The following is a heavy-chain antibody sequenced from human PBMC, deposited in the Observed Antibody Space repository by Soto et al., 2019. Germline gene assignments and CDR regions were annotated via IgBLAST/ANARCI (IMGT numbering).Heavy chain of an antibody. J-gene: IGHJ6*02. CDR3: AGDYYDSSGYPPGYYYYYGMDV. Sequence: ASVKVSCKASGGTFSSYAISWVRQAPGQGLEWMGGIIPIFGTANYAQKFQGRVTITADESTSTAYMELSSLRSEDTAVYYCAGDYYDSSGYPPGYYYYYGMDVWGQGTTVTVSS. CDR2: IIPIFGTA. V-gene: IGHV1-69*13. CDR1: GGTFSSYA. D-gene: IGHD3-22*01.